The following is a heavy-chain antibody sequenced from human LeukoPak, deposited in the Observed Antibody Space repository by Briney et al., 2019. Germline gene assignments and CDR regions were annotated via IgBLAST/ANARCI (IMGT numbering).Heavy chain of an antibody. J-gene: IGHJ4*02. CDR1: GFTFGDYA. CDR2: IRSKAYGGTT. Sequence: GGSLRLSCTASGFTFGDYAMSWVRQAPGKGLEWVGFIRSKAYGGTTEYAASVKGRFTISRDDSKRIAYLQMNSLKTEDTAEYYCTSEGYWGQGTLVTVSS. V-gene: IGHV3-49*04. CDR3: TSEGY.